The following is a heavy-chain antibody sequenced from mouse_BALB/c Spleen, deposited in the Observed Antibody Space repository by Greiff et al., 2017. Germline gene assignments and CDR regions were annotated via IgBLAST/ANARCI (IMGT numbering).Heavy chain of an antibody. Sequence: QVQLKQSGAELARPGASVKLSCKASGYTFTSYWMQWVKQRPGQGLEWIGAIYPGDGDTRYTQKFKGKATLTADKSSSTAYMQLSSLASEDSAVYYVARGDYGSSYEAYWGQGTTLTVSS. CDR2: IYPGDGDT. D-gene: IGHD1-1*01. V-gene: IGHV1-87*01. CDR3: ARGDYGSSYEAY. J-gene: IGHJ2*01. CDR1: GYTFTSYW.